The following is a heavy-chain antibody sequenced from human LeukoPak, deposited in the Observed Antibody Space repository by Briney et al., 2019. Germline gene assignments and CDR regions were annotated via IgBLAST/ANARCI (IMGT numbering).Heavy chain of an antibody. D-gene: IGHD6-13*01. V-gene: IGHV1-69*13. J-gene: IGHJ3*02. CDR2: IIPIFGTA. CDR1: GGTFSSYA. Sequence: SVKVSCKASGGTFSSYAISWVRQAPGQGLEWMGGIIPIFGTANYAQKFQGRVTITADVSTSTAYMELSSLRSEDTAVYYCARDQQQLNDAFDIWGQGTMVTVSS. CDR3: ARDQQQLNDAFDI.